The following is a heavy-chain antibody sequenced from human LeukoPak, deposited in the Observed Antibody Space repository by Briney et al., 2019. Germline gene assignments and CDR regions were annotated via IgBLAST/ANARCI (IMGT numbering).Heavy chain of an antibody. CDR3: AREEQQLAHFDY. CDR1: GFTFSSYA. V-gene: IGHV3-30-3*01. CDR2: ISYDGSNK. D-gene: IGHD6-13*01. J-gene: IGHJ4*02. Sequence: PGGSLRLSCAASGFTFSSYAMHWVRQAPGKGLEWVAVISYDGSNKYYADSVKGRFTISRDNSKNTLYLQMNSRRAEDTAVYYCAREEQQLAHFDYWGQGTLVTVSS.